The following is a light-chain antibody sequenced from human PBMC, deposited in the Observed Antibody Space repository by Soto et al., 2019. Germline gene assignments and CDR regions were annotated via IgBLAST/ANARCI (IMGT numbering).Light chain of an antibody. CDR3: QQYNYYSRT. Sequence: DIQMTQSPSTLSASVGDRVTITCLASRSISNWLAWYQQRPGIAPKLLIFDASILQSGVPSRFSGSGSGTEFTLSISRLQTDDFATYYCQQYNYYSRTFGQGTKVDIK. CDR2: DAS. CDR1: RSISNW. V-gene: IGKV1-5*01. J-gene: IGKJ1*01.